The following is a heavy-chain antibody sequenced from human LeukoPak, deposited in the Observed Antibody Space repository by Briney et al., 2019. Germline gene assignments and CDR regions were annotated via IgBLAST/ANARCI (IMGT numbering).Heavy chain of an antibody. V-gene: IGHV3-23*01. D-gene: IGHD3-16*01. CDR1: GFTFSTFA. Sequence: PGGSLRLSCAASGFTFSTFAMTWVRLAPGKGLEWVSTISIGGDRTYYGDSVKGRFTISRDNSQNTLCLQMNSLRVEDTAVYFCTKRGPTFGAFHCWGQGSLVTVPS. J-gene: IGHJ4*02. CDR2: ISIGGDRT. CDR3: TKRGPTFGAFHC.